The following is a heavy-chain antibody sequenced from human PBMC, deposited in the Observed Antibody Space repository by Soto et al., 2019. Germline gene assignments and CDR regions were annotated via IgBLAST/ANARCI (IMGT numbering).Heavy chain of an antibody. CDR3: AKGGFTSYFDY. Sequence: EVQLLESGGGLVQPGGSLRLSCAASGFTFRNYAMTWVRQAPGKGMEWVSTIRGSGDSTYYADSVKGRITISRDNSKNTMYLQMNSLEAEDTAVYFSAKGGFTSYFDYWGQGILVTVSS. CDR2: IRGSGDST. CDR1: GFTFRNYA. V-gene: IGHV3-23*01. D-gene: IGHD5-12*01. J-gene: IGHJ4*02.